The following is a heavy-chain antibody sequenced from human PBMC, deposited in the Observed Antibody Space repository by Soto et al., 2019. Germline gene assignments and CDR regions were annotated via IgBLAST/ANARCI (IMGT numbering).Heavy chain of an antibody. CDR2: ISSSSSII. Sequence: GGSLRLSCAASGFTFSSYSMNWVRQAPGKGLEWVSYISSSSSIIHYADSVKGRFTISRDNAKNSLYLQMNSLRAEDTAVYYCAILRYCSGGSCYDLEYWGQGTLVTVSS. CDR3: AILRYCSGGSCYDLEY. CDR1: GFTFSSYS. D-gene: IGHD2-15*01. J-gene: IGHJ4*02. V-gene: IGHV3-48*01.